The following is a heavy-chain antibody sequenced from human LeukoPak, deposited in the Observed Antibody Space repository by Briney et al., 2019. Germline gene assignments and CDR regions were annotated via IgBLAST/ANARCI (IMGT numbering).Heavy chain of an antibody. J-gene: IGHJ6*03. CDR2: ISGSGGST. V-gene: IGHV3-23*01. D-gene: IGHD1-26*01. CDR3: ARDQGATYYYYYYYYMDV. Sequence: GGSLRLSCAASGFTFSSYGMSWVRQAPGKGLEWVSAISGSGGSTYYADSVKGRFTISRDNAKNSLYLQMNSLRAEDTAVYYCARDQGATYYYYYYYYMDVWGKGTTVTISS. CDR1: GFTFSSYG.